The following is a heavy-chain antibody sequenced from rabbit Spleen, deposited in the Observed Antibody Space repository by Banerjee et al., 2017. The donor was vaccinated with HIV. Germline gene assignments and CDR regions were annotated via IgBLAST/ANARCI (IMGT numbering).Heavy chain of an antibody. J-gene: IGHJ4*01. CDR3: VRNSGWGVSYFTL. Sequence: QLKETGGGLVQPGGSLKLSCKASGFDFSTYSMSWVRQAPGKGLEWIGYIDPIFGGTYYASWVNGRFSISRENTQNTLFLQLNSLTVADTATYFCVRNSGWGVSYFTLWGQGTLVTVS. D-gene: IGHD4-1*01. CDR2: IDPIFGGT. V-gene: IGHV1S7*01. CDR1: GFDFSTYS.